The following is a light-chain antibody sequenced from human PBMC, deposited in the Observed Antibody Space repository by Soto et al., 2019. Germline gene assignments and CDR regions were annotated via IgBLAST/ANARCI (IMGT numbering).Light chain of an antibody. J-gene: IGKJ1*01. CDR1: QSVRSN. CDR3: QQYNNWPFWT. CDR2: GAS. V-gene: IGKV3-15*01. Sequence: EIVMTQSPATLSVSPGERAALSCRASQSVRSNLAWYQQKPGQAPRLLIYGASTRANGIPARFSGSGSGTELTLTISSLQSEDFAVYYCQQYNNWPFWTFGQGTKVEIK.